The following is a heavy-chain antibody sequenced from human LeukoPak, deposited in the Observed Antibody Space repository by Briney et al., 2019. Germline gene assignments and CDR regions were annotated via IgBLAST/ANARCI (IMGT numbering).Heavy chain of an antibody. J-gene: IGHJ4*02. V-gene: IGHV3-23*01. D-gene: IGHD4-17*01. CDR1: GFTFSSYA. Sequence: PGGSLTLSCVCSGFTFSSYAMIWVRQAPGKGLEWVSGIGGSGVSTYYADSVKGRFTISRDNSKNTLYLQMNSLRAEDTAVYYCAKDFNQYGDDWGQGSLVTVSS. CDR2: IGGSGVST. CDR3: AKDFNQYGDD.